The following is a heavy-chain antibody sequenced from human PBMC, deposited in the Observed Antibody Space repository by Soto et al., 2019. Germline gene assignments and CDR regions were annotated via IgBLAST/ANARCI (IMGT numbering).Heavy chain of an antibody. V-gene: IGHV3-21*02. CDR2: INEDSSYI. D-gene: IGHD3-3*01. Sequence: EVQLVESGGGLVKPGGSLRLSCAASGFRFISYSMNWVRQAPGKGLEWVSSINEDSSYIYYAHSLRGRFTISRDNAKDSLYLQMNSLRAEDTAVYYCVRDFGWYFRSGYMDVWGDGATVSVSS. CDR3: VRDFGWYFRSGYMDV. J-gene: IGHJ6*03. CDR1: GFRFISYS.